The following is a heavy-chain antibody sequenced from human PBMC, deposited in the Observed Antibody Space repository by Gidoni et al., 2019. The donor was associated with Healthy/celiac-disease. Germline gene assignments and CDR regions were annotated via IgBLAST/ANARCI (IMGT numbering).Heavy chain of an antibody. CDR2: IIPIFGTA. J-gene: IGHJ3*02. D-gene: IGHD1-26*01. V-gene: IGHV1-69*01. CDR3: ARGVGGSYRGAFDI. Sequence: PGQGLEWMGGIIPIFGTANYAQKCQGRVTITADESTSTAYMELSSLRSEDTAVYYCARGVGGSYRGAFDIWGQGTMVTVSS.